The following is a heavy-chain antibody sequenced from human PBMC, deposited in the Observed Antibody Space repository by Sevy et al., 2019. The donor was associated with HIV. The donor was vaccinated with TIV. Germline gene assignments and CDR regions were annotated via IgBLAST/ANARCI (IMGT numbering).Heavy chain of an antibody. V-gene: IGHV1-18*01. J-gene: IGHJ6*02. Sequence: ASVKVSCKASGYTFTSYGISWVRQAPGQGLEWMGWIRAYNGNTNYAQKLQGRVTMTTDTSTSTAYMELRSLRSDDTAVYYGARVRSGSSWYYYGMDVWGQGTTVTVSS. D-gene: IGHD6-13*01. CDR1: GYTFTSYG. CDR3: ARVRSGSSWYYYGMDV. CDR2: IRAYNGNT.